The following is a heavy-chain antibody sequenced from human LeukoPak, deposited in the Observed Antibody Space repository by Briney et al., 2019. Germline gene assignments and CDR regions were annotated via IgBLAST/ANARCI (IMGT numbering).Heavy chain of an antibody. CDR1: GFTFSSHG. Sequence: PGGSLRLSCAASGFTFSSHGMHWVRQAPGKGLEWVAVISDDGNHKYNVDSVKGRFTISRDNSKNTLYLQMNSLRAEDTAVYYCAKKTFVVIPHDAFDIWGQGTMVTVSS. CDR2: ISDDGNHK. J-gene: IGHJ3*02. D-gene: IGHD3-22*01. V-gene: IGHV3-30*18. CDR3: AKKTFVVIPHDAFDI.